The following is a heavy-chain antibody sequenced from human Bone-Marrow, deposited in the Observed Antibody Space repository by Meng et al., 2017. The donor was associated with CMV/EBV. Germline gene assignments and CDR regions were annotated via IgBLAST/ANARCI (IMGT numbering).Heavy chain of an antibody. J-gene: IGHJ4*02. D-gene: IGHD2-21*01. V-gene: IGHV4-30-4*08. Sequence: LRLSCTVSGGSISSGDYYWSWIRQPPGKGLEWIGYIYYSGSTYYNPSLKSRVTISVDTSKNQFSLKLSSVTAADTAVYYCARDCGGDCSYFDYWGQGTRVTGSS. CDR2: IYYSGST. CDR1: GGSISSGDYY. CDR3: ARDCGGDCSYFDY.